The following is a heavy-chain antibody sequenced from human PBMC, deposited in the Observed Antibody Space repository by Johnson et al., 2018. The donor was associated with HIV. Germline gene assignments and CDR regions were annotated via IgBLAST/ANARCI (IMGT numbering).Heavy chain of an antibody. CDR3: ARRRYSGWYSERCAFDI. CDR1: GFTFSSYW. CDR2: IKQDGSEK. Sequence: VQLVESGGGLVQPGRSLRVSCAVSGFTFSSYWMSWVRQAPGKGLEWVANIKQDGSEKYYVDSVTGRFPIPRDNAKNSLYLQMNSLRAEDTAVYYCARRRYSGWYSERCAFDIWGQGTMVTVSS. J-gene: IGHJ3*02. D-gene: IGHD6-19*01. V-gene: IGHV3-7*01.